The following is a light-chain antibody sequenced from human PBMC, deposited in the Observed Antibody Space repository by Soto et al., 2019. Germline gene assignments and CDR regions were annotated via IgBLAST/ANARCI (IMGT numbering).Light chain of an antibody. CDR2: EVS. Sequence: QSARTQPPSASGSPGQSVTISCTGTSSDVGDYNYVSWYQQHPGKAPKLMIYEVSKRPSGVPDRFSGSKSGNTASLTVSGLQAEDEADYYCSSYAVSNSLVFGGGTKLTVL. V-gene: IGLV2-8*01. J-gene: IGLJ2*01. CDR1: SSDVGDYNY. CDR3: SSYAVSNSLV.